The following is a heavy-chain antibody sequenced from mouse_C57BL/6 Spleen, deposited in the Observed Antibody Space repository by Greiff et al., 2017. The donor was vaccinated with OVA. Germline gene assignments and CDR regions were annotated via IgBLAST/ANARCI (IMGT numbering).Heavy chain of an antibody. Sequence: QVQLQQSGAELVKPGASVKISCKASGYAFSSYWMNWVKQRPGKGLEWIGQIYPGDGDTNYNGKFKGKATLTADKSSSTAYMQLSSLTSEDSAVYFCARSGDQDYDFDYWGQGTTLTVSS. J-gene: IGHJ2*01. V-gene: IGHV1-80*01. CDR3: ARSGDQDYDFDY. CDR1: GYAFSSYW. CDR2: IYPGDGDT. D-gene: IGHD1-1*01.